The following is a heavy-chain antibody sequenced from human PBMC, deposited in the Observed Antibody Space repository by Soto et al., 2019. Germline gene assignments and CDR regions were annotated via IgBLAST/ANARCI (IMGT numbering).Heavy chain of an antibody. CDR1: GYIFTDHC. Sequence: HGESLKISCKGSGYIFTDHCIVWVRQMAGKGLEWVGIICPGYSNIIYSPSVQGQVTISADMSISTAYLQWSTLKASDTAKYYCARLGFEYDTSTPYYNVLHYYGVDVWGQGTTVTVSS. D-gene: IGHD3-9*01. CDR3: ARLGFEYDTSTPYYNVLHYYGVDV. CDR2: ICPGYSNI. V-gene: IGHV5-51*01. J-gene: IGHJ6*02.